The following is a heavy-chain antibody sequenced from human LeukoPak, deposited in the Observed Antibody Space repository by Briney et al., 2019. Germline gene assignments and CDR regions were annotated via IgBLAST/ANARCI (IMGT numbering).Heavy chain of an antibody. V-gene: IGHV4-30-4*01. CDR2: NYYSGST. J-gene: IGHJ4*02. D-gene: IGHD2-15*01. CDR3: ARVRYCSGGSCYKGTLDY. CDR1: GGSISSGDYY. Sequence: SETLSLTCTVSGGSISSGDYYWSWIRQPPGKGLEWIGYNYYSGSTYYNPSLKSRVTISVDTSKNQFSLKLSSVTAADTAVYYCARVRYCSGGSCYKGTLDYWGQGTLVTVSS.